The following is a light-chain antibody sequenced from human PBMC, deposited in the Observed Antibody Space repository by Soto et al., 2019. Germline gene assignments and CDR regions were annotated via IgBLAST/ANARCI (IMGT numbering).Light chain of an antibody. J-gene: IGLJ2*01. CDR2: VNT. CDR1: NSNIGAGFD. V-gene: IGLV1-40*01. CDR3: QSYDSSLRGEV. Sequence: QLVLTQPPSVSGAPGQRVTISCTGSNSNIGAGFDVHWYQQFPGTAPKLLIYVNTNRPSGVPDRFSGSKSGTSASLAITGLQAEDEADYYCQSYDSSLRGEVFGGGTKLTVL.